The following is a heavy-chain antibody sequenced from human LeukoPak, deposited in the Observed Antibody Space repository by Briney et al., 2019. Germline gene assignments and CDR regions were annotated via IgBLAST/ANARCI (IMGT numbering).Heavy chain of an antibody. CDR3: AKESGAYCSGGSCYLEH. V-gene: IGHV3-30*18. D-gene: IGHD2-15*01. CDR1: GFTASWYG. CDR2: MSHDGRNT. J-gene: IGHJ4*02. Sequence: GRSLRLSCAASGFTASWYGMHWVRQAPGKGLEWVAVMSHDGRNTYYADSVKGRFTVSRDDSKNTLYVQMNSLRPDDTAVYYCAKESGAYCSGGSCYLEHWGQGTLVTVSS.